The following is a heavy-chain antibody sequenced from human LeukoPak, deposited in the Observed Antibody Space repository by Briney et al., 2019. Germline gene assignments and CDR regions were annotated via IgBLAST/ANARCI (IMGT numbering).Heavy chain of an antibody. CDR3: ASQLYNWNYYFDY. CDR1: GGSISSSSYY. D-gene: IGHD1-7*01. Sequence: SETLSLTCTVSGGSISSSSYYWGWIRQPPGKGLEWIGSIYYSGSTYYNPSLKSRVTISVDTSKNQFSLKLSSVTAADTDVYYCASQLYNWNYYFDYWGQGTPVTVSS. J-gene: IGHJ4*02. CDR2: IYYSGST. V-gene: IGHV4-39*01.